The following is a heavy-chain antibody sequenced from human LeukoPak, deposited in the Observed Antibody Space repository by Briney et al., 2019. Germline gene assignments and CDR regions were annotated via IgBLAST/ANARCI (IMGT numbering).Heavy chain of an antibody. D-gene: IGHD6-6*01. Sequence: GGSLRLSCATSGFTFSSCAMSWVRQAPGKGLEWVSSLGVSGRTYYADSVKGRFTISKDNTKNTLYLQMNSLRAEDTAVYYCARRDSAARREFYFDYWGQGSLVTVSS. CDR2: LGVSGRT. CDR1: GFTFSSCA. CDR3: ARRDSAARREFYFDY. J-gene: IGHJ4*02. V-gene: IGHV3-23*01.